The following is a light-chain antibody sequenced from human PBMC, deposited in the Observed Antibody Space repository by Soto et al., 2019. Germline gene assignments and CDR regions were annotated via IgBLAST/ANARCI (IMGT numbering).Light chain of an antibody. V-gene: IGKV3-15*01. J-gene: IGKJ4*01. Sequence: EIVMTHSRATLSVSPGERATLSCRASQSVSSNLAWHQQKPGQAPRLLIYGASTRATGIPARFSGSGSGTEFTLTVRILESEDFAVYYCQQYNNCPVALTFGGRPTVDIK. CDR1: QSVSSN. CDR2: GAS. CDR3: QQYNNCPVALT.